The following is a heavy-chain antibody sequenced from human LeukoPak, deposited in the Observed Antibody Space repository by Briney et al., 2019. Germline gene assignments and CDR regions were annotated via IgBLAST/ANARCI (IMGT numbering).Heavy chain of an antibody. CDR2: ISSDGSNK. V-gene: IGHV3-30*18. CDR1: GFTFSNAW. CDR3: AKDQSTYYYGSADY. Sequence: GGSLRLSCAASGFTFSNAWMSWVRQAPGKGLEWVAVISSDGSNKYYADSVKGRFTISRDNSKNTLYLQMNSLRAEDTAVYYCAKDQSTYYYGSADYWGQGTLVTVSS. D-gene: IGHD3-10*01. J-gene: IGHJ4*02.